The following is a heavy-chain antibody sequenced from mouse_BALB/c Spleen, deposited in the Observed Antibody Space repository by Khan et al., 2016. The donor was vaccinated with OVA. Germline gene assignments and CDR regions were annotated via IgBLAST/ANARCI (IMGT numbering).Heavy chain of an antibody. CDR2: ISSGGSYT. J-gene: IGHJ3*01. D-gene: IGHD1-1*01. V-gene: IGHV5-9-3*01. CDR1: GFTFSNYA. CDR3: ASELVATVVATPFAY. Sequence: EVHLVESGGGLVKPGGSLKLSCAASGFTFSNYAMSWVRQTPEKRLEWVATISSGGSYTYYPDSVQGRFTISRDNAKNPLYLQMSSLRLEDTVIYYCASELVATVVATPFAYWGQGTLVTVSA.